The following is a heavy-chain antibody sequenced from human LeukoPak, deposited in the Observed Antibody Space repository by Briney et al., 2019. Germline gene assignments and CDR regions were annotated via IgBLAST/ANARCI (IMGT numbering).Heavy chain of an antibody. Sequence: PGGSLRLSCAASGFTFSSYGMHWVRQAPGNGLEWVAFIRYDGSNKYYADSVKGRFTISRDNSKNTLYLQMNSLRAEDTAVYYCAKEVTTVTTATFDYWGQGTLVTVSS. V-gene: IGHV3-30*02. D-gene: IGHD4-17*01. CDR1: GFTFSSYG. CDR2: IRYDGSNK. J-gene: IGHJ4*02. CDR3: AKEVTTVTTATFDY.